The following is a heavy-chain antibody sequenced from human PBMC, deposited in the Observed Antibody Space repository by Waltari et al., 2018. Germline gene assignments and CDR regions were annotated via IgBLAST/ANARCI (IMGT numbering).Heavy chain of an antibody. Sequence: QLQLQESGPGLVKPSETLSLTCTVSGGSISSSSYYWGWIRQSPGKGLEWIGSIYYSGSTYYTPTLKSRVTMSGDTSKNQFSLKLSSVTAADTAVYYCARHWKKSGYRFDPWGQGTLVTVSS. J-gene: IGHJ5*02. CDR3: ARHWKKSGYRFDP. V-gene: IGHV4-39*01. CDR2: IYYSGST. D-gene: IGHD5-12*01. CDR1: GGSISSSSYY.